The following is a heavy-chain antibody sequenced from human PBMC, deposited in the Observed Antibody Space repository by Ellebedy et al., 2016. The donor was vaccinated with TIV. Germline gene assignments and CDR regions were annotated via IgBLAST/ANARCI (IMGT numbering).Heavy chain of an antibody. D-gene: IGHD2-8*01. Sequence: MPGGSLRLSCTASGGSVSSSTYYWGWVRQPPGKGLEWFGRVHYSGSTYYNPSPGSRVTISADTSKNQFSLNLTSVTAADTAVYYCVRGLGYCTNGVCRMDVWGQGTTVTVSS. CDR3: VRGLGYCTNGVCRMDV. CDR1: GGSVSSSTYY. J-gene: IGHJ6*02. CDR2: VHYSGST. V-gene: IGHV4-39*07.